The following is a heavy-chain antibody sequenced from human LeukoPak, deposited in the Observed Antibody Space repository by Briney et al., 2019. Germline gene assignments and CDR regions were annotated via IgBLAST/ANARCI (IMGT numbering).Heavy chain of an antibody. J-gene: IGHJ4*02. CDR1: GGSISSGSYY. Sequence: SETLSLTCTVSGGSISSGSYYWSWIRQPAGKGLEWIGLVYTSGRTIYNPSLKSRVTISVDTSKNQVPLKLSSVTAADTAVYYCARHLVPAFDYWGQGTLVTVSS. V-gene: IGHV4-61*02. CDR3: ARHLVPAFDY. CDR2: VYTSGRT. D-gene: IGHD2-2*01.